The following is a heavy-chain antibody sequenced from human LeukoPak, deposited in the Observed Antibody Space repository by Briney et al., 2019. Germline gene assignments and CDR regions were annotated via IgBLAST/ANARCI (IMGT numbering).Heavy chain of an antibody. CDR3: ATGVVPAAMSDY. CDR1: GFTVSSNY. Sequence: GGSLRLSCAASGFTVSSNYMSWVRQAPGKGLEWVSVIYSGGSTYYADSVKGRFTISRDNSKNTLYLQMNSLRAEDTAVYYCATGVVPAAMSDYWGQGTLVTVSS. D-gene: IGHD2-2*01. CDR2: IYSGGST. V-gene: IGHV3-66*01. J-gene: IGHJ4*02.